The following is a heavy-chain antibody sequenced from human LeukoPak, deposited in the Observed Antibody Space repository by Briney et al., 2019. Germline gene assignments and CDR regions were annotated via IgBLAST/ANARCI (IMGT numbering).Heavy chain of an antibody. V-gene: IGHV4-4*07. CDR1: GGSISDYY. J-gene: IGHJ4*02. CDR2: IYSSGST. Sequence: PSETLSLTCTVSGGSISDYYRSWIRQPAGKGLEYLGRIYSSGSTDYNPSLKSRVTMSVDTSKNQISLKVKSVTAADTAVYYCARITATAMVNAFDYWGQGMLVTVSS. CDR3: ARITATAMVNAFDY. D-gene: IGHD5-18*01.